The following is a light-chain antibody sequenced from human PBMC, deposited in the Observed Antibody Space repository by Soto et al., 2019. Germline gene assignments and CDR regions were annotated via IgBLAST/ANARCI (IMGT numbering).Light chain of an antibody. J-gene: IGKJ2*01. V-gene: IGKV3-11*01. CDR2: DAS. Sequence: EIVLTQSPATLSLSPGERATLSCRASQSVSSYLAWYQQKPGQAPRLLIYDASNRATGIPARFSGGGSGTDFTLTISSLEPEEFAVYYCQQRFNWPRFTFGQGNKLEIK. CDR1: QSVSSY. CDR3: QQRFNWPRFT.